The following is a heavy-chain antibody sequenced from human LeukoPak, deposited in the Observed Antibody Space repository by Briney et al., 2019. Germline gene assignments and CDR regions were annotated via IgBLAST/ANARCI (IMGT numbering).Heavy chain of an antibody. CDR3: ARRGGYGDHGYYFDY. CDR2: ISSSGST. J-gene: IGHJ4*02. V-gene: IGHV4-61*02. Sequence: SETLSLTCTVSGDSISSGDYYWSWIRQPAGKGLEWIGRISSSGSTNYNPSLKSRVTISVDTSKNQFSLKLSSVTAADTAVYYCARRGGYGDHGYYFDYWGQGTLVTVSS. D-gene: IGHD4-17*01. CDR1: GDSISSGDYY.